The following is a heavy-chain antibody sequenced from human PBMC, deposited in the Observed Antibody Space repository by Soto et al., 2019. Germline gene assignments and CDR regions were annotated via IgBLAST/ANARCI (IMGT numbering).Heavy chain of an antibody. V-gene: IGHV4-59*13. CDR2: VCYSGTT. J-gene: IGHJ4*02. D-gene: IGHD3-3*02. CDR1: RGSLSSYS. Sequence: PPETLSLASTVSRGSLSSYSWSWIRHRQAKGLGLSGMVCYSGTTSNNPPPKNLVARAVDTSRNQSSLKLSAVTAADTAVYYCSRGPPDRGAFYDYWGQGTLVTVSS. CDR3: SRGPPDRGAFYDY.